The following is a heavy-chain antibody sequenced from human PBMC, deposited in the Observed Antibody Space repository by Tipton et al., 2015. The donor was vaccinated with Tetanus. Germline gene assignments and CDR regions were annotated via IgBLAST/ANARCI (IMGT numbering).Heavy chain of an antibody. Sequence: SLRLSCAASGFTFSIYWMGWVRQAPGKGLEWVANIQHDVTEKNYVDSVKGRFTISRDNAKNSLYLEMNSLRAEDTAVYFCARDIARVGVTLYFDYWGQGTLVTVSS. CDR3: ARDIARVGVTLYFDY. J-gene: IGHJ4*02. CDR1: GFTFSIYW. V-gene: IGHV3-7*03. CDR2: IQHDVTEK. D-gene: IGHD1-26*01.